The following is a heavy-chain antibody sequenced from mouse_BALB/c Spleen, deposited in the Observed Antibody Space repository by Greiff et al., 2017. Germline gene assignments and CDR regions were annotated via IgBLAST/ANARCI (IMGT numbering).Heavy chain of an antibody. Sequence: VQLVESGAELAKPGASVKMSCKASGYTFTSYWMHWVKQRPGQGLEWIGYINPSTGYTEYNQKFKDKATLTADKSSSTAYMQLSSLTSEDSAVYYCARNYDPFYYAMDYWGQGTSVTVSS. CDR3: ARNYDPFYYAMDY. CDR1: GYTFTSYW. CDR2: INPSTGYT. D-gene: IGHD2-4*01. J-gene: IGHJ4*01. V-gene: IGHV1-7*01.